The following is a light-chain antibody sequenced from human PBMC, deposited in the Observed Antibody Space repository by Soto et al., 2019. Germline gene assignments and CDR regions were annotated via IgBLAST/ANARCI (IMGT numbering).Light chain of an antibody. Sequence: QSVLTQPPSVSGAPGQRVTISCTGSSSNIGAGYDVHWYQQFPGTAPKLLIYGNSNRPSGVPDRFSGSKSGTSASLAITGLQAEDEADYSCQSYDSSLSGPLFGGGTKLTVL. J-gene: IGLJ2*01. CDR1: SSNIGAGYD. CDR3: QSYDSSLSGPL. V-gene: IGLV1-40*01. CDR2: GNS.